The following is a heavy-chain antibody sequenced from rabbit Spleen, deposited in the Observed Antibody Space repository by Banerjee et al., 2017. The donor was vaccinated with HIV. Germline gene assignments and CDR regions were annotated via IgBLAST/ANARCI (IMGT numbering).Heavy chain of an antibody. CDR2: IDIGSSGFT. Sequence: QSLEESGGDLVKPGASLTLTCKASGLDFSSNYWICWVRQAPGKGLEWIACIDIGSSGFTYFASWAKGRFTISKTSSTTVTLQMTSLTAADTATYFCARDSGSSFSSYGMDLWGQGTLVTVS. J-gene: IGHJ6*01. CDR1: GLDFSSNYW. D-gene: IGHD8-1*01. V-gene: IGHV1S40*01. CDR3: ARDSGSSFSSYGMDL.